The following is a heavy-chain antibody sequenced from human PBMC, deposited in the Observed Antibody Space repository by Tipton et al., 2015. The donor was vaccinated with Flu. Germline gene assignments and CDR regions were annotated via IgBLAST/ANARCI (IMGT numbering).Heavy chain of an antibody. CDR1: GGSFSGYY. J-gene: IGHJ5*02. CDR3: ARIAGWQWLVRGFDP. V-gene: IGHV4-34*01. CDR2: LNHSGST. D-gene: IGHD6-19*01. Sequence: TLSLTCAVYGGSFSGYYWSWIRQPPGKGLEWIGELNHSGSTNYNPSLKSRVTISVDTSKNQFSLKLSSVTAADTAVYYCARIAGWQWLVRGFDPWGQGTLVTVSS.